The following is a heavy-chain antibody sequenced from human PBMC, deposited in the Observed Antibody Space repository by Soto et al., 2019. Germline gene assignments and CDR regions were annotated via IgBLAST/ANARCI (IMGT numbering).Heavy chain of an antibody. CDR3: ARGRIGDDY. J-gene: IGHJ4*02. CDR2: INHSGST. D-gene: IGHD4-17*01. Sequence: SETLSLTCAVYGGSFSGYYWSWIRQPPGQGLEWIGEINHSGSTNYNPSLKSRVTISVDTSKNQFSLKLSSVTAADTAVYYCARGRIGDDYWGQGTLVTVSS. CDR1: GGSFSGYY. V-gene: IGHV4-34*01.